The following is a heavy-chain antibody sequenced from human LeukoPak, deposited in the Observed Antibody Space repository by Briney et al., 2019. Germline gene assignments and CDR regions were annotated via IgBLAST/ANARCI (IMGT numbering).Heavy chain of an antibody. D-gene: IGHD3-3*01. CDR3: AREANWSGFLDY. Sequence: GGSLRLSCAASGFTFSNYGMSWVRQAPGKGLEWVSGISGSGDSTYYGDSVKGRVTISRDNAKNSLYLQMNSLRAEDTAVYYCAREANWSGFLDYWGQGTLVTVSS. J-gene: IGHJ4*02. CDR2: ISGSGDST. V-gene: IGHV3-23*01. CDR1: GFTFSNYG.